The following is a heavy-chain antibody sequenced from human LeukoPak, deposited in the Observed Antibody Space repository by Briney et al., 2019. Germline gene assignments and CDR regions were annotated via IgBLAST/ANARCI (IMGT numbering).Heavy chain of an antibody. D-gene: IGHD3-22*01. V-gene: IGHV3-48*01. CDR2: ISSSSSTI. Sequence: GGSLRLSCAASGFIFSSYSMNWVRQAPGKGLEWVSYISSSSSTIYYADSVKGRFTISRDNAKNSLYLQLNSLRAEDTAVYYCARVLHKRNYDSSNYYGSWGQGTLVTVSS. CDR3: ARVLHKRNYDSSNYYGS. CDR1: GFIFSSYS. J-gene: IGHJ5*02.